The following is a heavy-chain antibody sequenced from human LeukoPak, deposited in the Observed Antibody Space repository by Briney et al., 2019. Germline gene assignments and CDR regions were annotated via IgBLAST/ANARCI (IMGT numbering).Heavy chain of an antibody. CDR2: ISAYNGNT. Sequence: ASVKVSCKASGYTFTSYGISWVRQAPRQGLEWMGWISAYNGNTNYAQKLQGRVTMTTDTSTSTAYMELRSLRSDDTAVYYCVTDPIAVGATDFDYWGQGTLVTVSS. J-gene: IGHJ4*02. CDR1: GYTFTSYG. V-gene: IGHV1-18*01. D-gene: IGHD1-26*01. CDR3: VTDPIAVGATDFDY.